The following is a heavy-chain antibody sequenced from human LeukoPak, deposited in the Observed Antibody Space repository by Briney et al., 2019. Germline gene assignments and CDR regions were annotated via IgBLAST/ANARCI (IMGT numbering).Heavy chain of an antibody. V-gene: IGHV3-30*01. CDR1: GFTFSSYA. D-gene: IGHD4-17*01. J-gene: IGHJ4*02. Sequence: SLRLSCAASGFTFSSYAMHWVRQAPGKGLEWGAVISYDGSNKYYADSVKGRFTISRDNSKNTLYLQMNSLRAEDTAVYYCARKWTTVTTGLDLRYWGQGTLVTVSS. CDR3: ARKWTTVTTGLDLRY. CDR2: ISYDGSNK.